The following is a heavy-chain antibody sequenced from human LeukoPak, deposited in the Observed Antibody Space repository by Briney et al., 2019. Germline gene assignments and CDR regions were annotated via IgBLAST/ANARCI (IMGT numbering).Heavy chain of an antibody. J-gene: IGHJ6*03. CDR3: ARDWSLYYYYMDV. CDR2: ISYDGSNK. V-gene: IGHV3-30*03. CDR1: GGSFSGYY. Sequence: LSLTCAVYGGSFSGYYWSWVRQAPGKGLEWVAVISYDGSNKYYADSVKGRFTISRDNSKNSLYLQMKRLRAEDTAVYYCARDWSLYYYYMDVWGKGTTVTVSS.